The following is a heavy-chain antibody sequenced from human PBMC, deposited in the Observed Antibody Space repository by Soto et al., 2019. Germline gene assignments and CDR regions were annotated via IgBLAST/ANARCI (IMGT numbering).Heavy chain of an antibody. CDR3: ARRPTIEVAGGCSYYFDY. CDR2: IYSDGST. D-gene: IGHD6-19*01. CDR1: GFTVRSSY. J-gene: IGHJ4*02. V-gene: IGHV3-53*02. Sequence: EVQLLETGGGLIQSGGSLRLSCTVSGFTVRSSYMSWVRQAPGKGLEWVSVIYSDGSTYYADSVKGRFTISSNTSKNTLYLEMNSLRAEDTAVYYCARRPTIEVAGGCSYYFDYWGQGALVTVSS.